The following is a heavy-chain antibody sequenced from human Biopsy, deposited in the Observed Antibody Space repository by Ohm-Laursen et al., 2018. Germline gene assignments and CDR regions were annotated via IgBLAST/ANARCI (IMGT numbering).Heavy chain of an antibody. D-gene: IGHD3-3*01. J-gene: IGHJ5*01. Sequence: GASVKVSCKASGYTFTGYYMHWVRQAPGQGLEWMGWIDPKSGGTNYAQKFQGRVTMTRDTSISTTYMELRRLTSDDTAVFYCARELGDFWGGRQFDFWGQGTLVTVSS. CDR1: GYTFTGYY. V-gene: IGHV1-2*02. CDR2: IDPKSGGT. CDR3: ARELGDFWGGRQFDF.